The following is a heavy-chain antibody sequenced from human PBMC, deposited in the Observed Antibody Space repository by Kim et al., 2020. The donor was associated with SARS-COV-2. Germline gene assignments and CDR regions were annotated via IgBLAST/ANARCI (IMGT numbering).Heavy chain of an antibody. D-gene: IGHD5-12*01. CDR3: ARDVVGKQWLRCGGPPYWFDP. CDR1: GFTFSSYS. Sequence: GGSLRLSCAASGFTFSSYSMNWVRQAPGKGLVWVSSISSSSSYIYYADSVKGRFTISRDNAKNSLYLQMNSLRAEDTAVYYCARDVVGKQWLRCGGPPYWFDPWGQGTLVTVSS. J-gene: IGHJ5*02. V-gene: IGHV3-21*01. CDR2: ISSSSSYI.